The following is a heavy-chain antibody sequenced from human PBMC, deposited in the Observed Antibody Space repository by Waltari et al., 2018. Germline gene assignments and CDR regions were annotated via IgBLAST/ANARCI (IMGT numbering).Heavy chain of an antibody. D-gene: IGHD4-4*01. CDR3: ARRNYGYYFDY. J-gene: IGHJ4*02. CDR2: IGGGSGST. Sequence: QVQLQESGPGLVKPSETLSLTCAVAGGSISGYYWSWIRQPPGKGLEWIGYIGGGSGSTEYNPSLKSRVTISRDTSKNQFSLKLSSVTAADTAVYYGARRNYGYYFDYWGQGVLVTVSS. V-gene: IGHV4-59*01. CDR1: GGSISGYY.